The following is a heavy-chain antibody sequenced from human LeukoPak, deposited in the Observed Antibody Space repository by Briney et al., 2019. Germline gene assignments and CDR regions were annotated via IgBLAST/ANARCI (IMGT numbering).Heavy chain of an antibody. D-gene: IGHD6-19*01. CDR2: IYYGGRT. CDR1: GGSISSSSYY. J-gene: IGHJ4*02. CDR3: ATSVTSSSGWYYGY. V-gene: IGHV4-39*01. Sequence: SGTLSLTCSVSGGSISSSSYYWGWIRQPPGKGLEWIGTIYYGGRTYYNPSLKSRVTMPVDTSKNQFSLKLSSVTAADTAIYYCATSVTSSSGWYYGYWGQGSLVTVSP.